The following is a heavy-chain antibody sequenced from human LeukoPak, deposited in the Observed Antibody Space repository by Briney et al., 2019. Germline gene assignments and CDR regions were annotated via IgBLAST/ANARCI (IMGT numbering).Heavy chain of an antibody. J-gene: IGHJ4*02. CDR3: AREWQYQFDY. Sequence: SETLSLTCTVSGDSISSSSYYWGWIRQPPGKGLEWIGSIYYSGNTYYNPSLKSRVTISLDMSKSHFSLKLRSVTAADTAVYYCAREWQYQFDYWGQGSLVTVSS. V-gene: IGHV4-39*07. CDR2: IYYSGNT. D-gene: IGHD4-11*01. CDR1: GDSISSSSYY.